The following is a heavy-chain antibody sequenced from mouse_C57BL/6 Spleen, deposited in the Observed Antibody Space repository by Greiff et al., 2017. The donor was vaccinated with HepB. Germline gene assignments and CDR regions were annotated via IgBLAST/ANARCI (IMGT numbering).Heavy chain of an antibody. CDR1: GYTFTDYE. V-gene: IGHV1-15*01. CDR3: TRMRYDYDDGAWFAY. CDR2: IDPETGGT. D-gene: IGHD2-4*01. Sequence: VQLQQSGAELVRPGASVTLSCKASGYTFTDYEMHWVKQTPVHGLEWIGAIDPETGGTAYNQKFKGKAILTADKSSSTAYMELRSLTSEDSAVYYCTRMRYDYDDGAWFAYWGQGTLVTVSA. J-gene: IGHJ3*01.